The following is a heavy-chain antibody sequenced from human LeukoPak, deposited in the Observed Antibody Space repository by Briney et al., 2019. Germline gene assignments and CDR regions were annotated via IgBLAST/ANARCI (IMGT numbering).Heavy chain of an antibody. J-gene: IGHJ4*02. V-gene: IGHV1-18*01. Sequence: ASVKVSCKASGYIFATYGVSWVRQAPGQGLEWMGWIRPYKGKTNYAQKLQGRVTMTTDTSTSTAYMELRSLRSDDTAVYYCARDGDDILTLFDYWGQGTLVTVSS. CDR1: GYIFATYG. CDR2: IRPYKGKT. D-gene: IGHD3-9*01. CDR3: ARDGDDILTLFDY.